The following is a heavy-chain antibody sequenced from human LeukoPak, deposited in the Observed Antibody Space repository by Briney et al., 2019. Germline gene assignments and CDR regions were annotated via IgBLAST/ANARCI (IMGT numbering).Heavy chain of an antibody. Sequence: PGGSLRLSCAASGFTFSSYTITWVRQAPGKGLEWVSSITSTASHINYADSAQGRFTISRDNAKKSVFLQMNSLRDEDTAVYYCARVLLGATTINYYYYYMDVWGKGTTVTVS. D-gene: IGHD1-26*01. V-gene: IGHV3-21*01. CDR3: ARVLLGATTINYYYYYMDV. J-gene: IGHJ6*03. CDR1: GFTFSSYT. CDR2: ITSTASHI.